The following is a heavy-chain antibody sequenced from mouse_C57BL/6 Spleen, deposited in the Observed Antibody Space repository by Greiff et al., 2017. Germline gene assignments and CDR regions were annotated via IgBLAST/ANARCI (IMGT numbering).Heavy chain of an antibody. CDR1: GYSFTGYY. D-gene: IGHD1-1*01. CDR2: INPSTGGT. CDR3: ARRVITTVVGYFDV. V-gene: IGHV1-42*01. Sequence: EVQLQQSGPELVKPGASVKISCKASGYSFTGYYMNWVKQSPEKSLEWIGEINPSTGGTTYNQKFKAKATLTVDKSSSTAYMQLKSLTSEDSAVYYCARRVITTVVGYFDVWGTGTTVTVSS. J-gene: IGHJ1*03.